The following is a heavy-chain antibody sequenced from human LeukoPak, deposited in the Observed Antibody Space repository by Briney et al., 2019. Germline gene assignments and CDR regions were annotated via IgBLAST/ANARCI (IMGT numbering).Heavy chain of an antibody. CDR2: IYHSGST. V-gene: IGHV4-59*12. D-gene: IGHD6-6*01. CDR1: GGSISSYY. J-gene: IGHJ4*02. Sequence: SETLSLTCTVSGGSISSYYWSWIRQPPGKGLEWIGEIYHSGSTNYNPSLKSRVTISVDKSKNQFSLKLSSVTAADTAVYYCARVGAARTHDYWGQGTLVTVSS. CDR3: ARVGAARTHDY.